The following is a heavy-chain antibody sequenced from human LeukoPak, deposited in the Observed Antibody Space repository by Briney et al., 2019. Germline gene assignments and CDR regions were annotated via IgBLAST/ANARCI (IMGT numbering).Heavy chain of an antibody. Sequence: PGGSLRLSCAASGFTVSSNYMSWVRQAPGKGLEWVSVIYSGGSTYYADSVKGRFTISRDNSKNTLYLQMNSLRAEDTAVYYCAREAWDTITTVRYGMDVWGQGTTVTVSS. CDR2: IYSGGST. D-gene: IGHD1-26*01. V-gene: IGHV3-53*01. CDR3: AREAWDTITTVRYGMDV. CDR1: GFTVSSNY. J-gene: IGHJ6*02.